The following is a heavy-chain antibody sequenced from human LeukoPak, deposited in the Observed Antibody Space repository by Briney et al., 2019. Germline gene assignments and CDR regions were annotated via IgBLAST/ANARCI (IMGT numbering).Heavy chain of an antibody. D-gene: IGHD6-19*01. CDR3: SRGPRQQWRFSGTDV. CDR1: GFTFGYHA. CDR2: IRSKEYGLTT. Sequence: PGGSLRLSCTASGFTFGYHAMSWVRQAPGKGLEWLGIIRSKEYGLTTEYAASAKGRFTISKDDSNSIAYLQMNSLTSEDTAVYYCSRGPRQQWRFSGTDVWGQGTTVIVSS. J-gene: IGHJ6*02. V-gene: IGHV3-49*02.